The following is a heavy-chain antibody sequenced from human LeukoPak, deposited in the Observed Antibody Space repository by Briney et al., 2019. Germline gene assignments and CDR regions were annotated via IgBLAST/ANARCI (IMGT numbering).Heavy chain of an antibody. Sequence: SETLSLTCTVSGGSTSVYYWSWIRQPPGKGLEWIGHIYYSGSTNYNPSLKSRVTISVDTSKNQFSLKLSSVTAADTAVYYCARGRASYYYMDVWGKGTTVTVSS. CDR2: IYYSGST. V-gene: IGHV4-59*01. CDR1: GGSTSVYY. J-gene: IGHJ6*03. CDR3: ARGRASYYYMDV.